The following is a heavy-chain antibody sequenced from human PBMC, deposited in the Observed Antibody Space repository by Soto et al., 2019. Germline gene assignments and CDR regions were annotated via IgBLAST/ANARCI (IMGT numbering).Heavy chain of an antibody. CDR1: GGSISSSSYY. CDR2: IYYSGST. Sequence: QLQLQESGPGLVKPSETLSLTCTVSGGSISSSSYYWGWIRQPPGKGLEWIGSIYYSGSTYYNPSLKSRVTISVDTSKNQFSLKLSSVTAADTAVYYCASSYCDGDCYSSGNFDYWGQGTLVTVSS. V-gene: IGHV4-39*01. CDR3: ASSYCDGDCYSSGNFDY. D-gene: IGHD2-21*02. J-gene: IGHJ4*02.